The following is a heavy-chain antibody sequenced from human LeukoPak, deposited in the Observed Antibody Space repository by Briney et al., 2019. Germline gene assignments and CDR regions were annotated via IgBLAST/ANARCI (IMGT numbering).Heavy chain of an antibody. Sequence: ASVKVSCKAFGYTFTSYDINWVRQATGQGLEWMGWMNPNSGNTGYAQKFQGRVTMTRNTSISTAYMELSSLRSEDTAVYYCARAVEMAPFVDYWGQGTLVTVSS. CDR1: GYTFTSYD. D-gene: IGHD5-24*01. J-gene: IGHJ4*02. V-gene: IGHV1-8*01. CDR2: MNPNSGNT. CDR3: ARAVEMAPFVDY.